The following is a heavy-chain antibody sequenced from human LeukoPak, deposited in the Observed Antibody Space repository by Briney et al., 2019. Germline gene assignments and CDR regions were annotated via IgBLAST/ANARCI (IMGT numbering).Heavy chain of an antibody. CDR3: VKVFRTIPVAGTTFYYFYMDV. J-gene: IGHJ6*03. D-gene: IGHD6-19*01. Sequence: PGGSRRLSCAASGITFSSYSMNWVRQAPGKGLEWVSSISGSSDNTYYADSVKGRFTISRDNSKDTLYLQMNSLRAEDTAVYFCVKVFRTIPVAGTTFYYFYMDVWGEGTTVTVSS. CDR2: ISGSSDNT. CDR1: GITFSSYS. V-gene: IGHV3-23*01.